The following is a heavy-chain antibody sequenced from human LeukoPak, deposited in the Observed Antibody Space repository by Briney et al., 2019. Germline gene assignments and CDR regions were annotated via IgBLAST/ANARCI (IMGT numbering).Heavy chain of an antibody. J-gene: IGHJ4*02. Sequence: GGSLRLSCAASGFTFSSYAMHWVRQAPGKGLEWVAFIHSDGSNKHYADSVKGRFTISRENSKNTLYLQMNSLRAEDTAVYYCATGGTYYYDSSGRMGIDYWGQGTLVTVSS. V-gene: IGHV3-30*02. CDR3: ATGGTYYYDSSGRMGIDY. CDR2: IHSDGSNK. CDR1: GFTFSSYA. D-gene: IGHD3-22*01.